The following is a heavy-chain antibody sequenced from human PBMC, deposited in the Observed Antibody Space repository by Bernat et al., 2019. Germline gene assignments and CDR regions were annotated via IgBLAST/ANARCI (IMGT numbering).Heavy chain of an antibody. CDR1: GFTFSSYG. J-gene: IGHJ4*02. Sequence: QVQLVESGGGVVQPGRSLRLSCAASGFTFSSYGMHWVRQAPGKGLEWVAVISYDGSNKYYADSVKGRFTISRDNSKNTLYLQMNSLRAEDTAVYYCAKIIIGATPDYWGQGTLVTVSS. D-gene: IGHD2-15*01. CDR3: AKIIIGATPDY. CDR2: ISYDGSNK. V-gene: IGHV3-30*18.